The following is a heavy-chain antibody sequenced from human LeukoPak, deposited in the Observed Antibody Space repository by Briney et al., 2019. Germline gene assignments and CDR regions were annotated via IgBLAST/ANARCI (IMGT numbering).Heavy chain of an antibody. V-gene: IGHV4-38-2*02. CDR2: ISHSGST. CDR3: ARASCGGGTCYDSRGWFDP. D-gene: IGHD2-15*01. CDR1: GYSISSGYY. Sequence: PSETLSLTCTVSGYSISSGYYWGWIRQPPGKGLEWIGSISHSGSTYYNPSLKSRVTISVDTSNNQFSLKVSSVTAADTAVYYCARASCGGGTCYDSRGWFDPWGQGTLVTVSS. J-gene: IGHJ5*02.